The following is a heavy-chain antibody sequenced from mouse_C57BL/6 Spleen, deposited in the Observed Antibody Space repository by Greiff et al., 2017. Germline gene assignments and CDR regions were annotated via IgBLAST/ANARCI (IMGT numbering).Heavy chain of an antibody. CDR3: ARGSSSYTLYFDY. J-gene: IGHJ2*01. CDR1: GYTFTSYW. V-gene: IGHV1-52*01. Sequence: QVQLQQSGAELVRPGSSVKLSCKASGYTFTSYWMHWVKQRPIQGLEWIGNIDPSDSETHYNQKFKDKATLTVDKSSSTAYMQLSSLTSEDSAVYYCARGSSSYTLYFDYWGQGTTLTVSS. D-gene: IGHD1-1*01. CDR2: IDPSDSET.